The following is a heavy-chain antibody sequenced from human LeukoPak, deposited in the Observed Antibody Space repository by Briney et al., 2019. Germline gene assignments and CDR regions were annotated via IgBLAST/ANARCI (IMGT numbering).Heavy chain of an antibody. Sequence: SETLSLTCTVSGGSISSYYWSWIRQPPGKGLEWIGYIYYSGSTNYNPSLKSRVTISVDTSKNQFSLKLSSVTAVDTAVYYCARGRPAPFDIWGQGTMVTVSS. CDR2: IYYSGST. CDR3: ARGRPAPFDI. J-gene: IGHJ3*02. V-gene: IGHV4-59*01. CDR1: GGSISSYY.